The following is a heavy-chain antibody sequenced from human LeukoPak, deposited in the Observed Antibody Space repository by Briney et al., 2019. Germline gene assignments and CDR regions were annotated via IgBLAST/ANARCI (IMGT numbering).Heavy chain of an antibody. Sequence: SETLSLTCTVSGGSISSSSYYWGWISQPPGNGLEWIGTIYYSGSTYYNPSLKSRVTISVDTSKNQFSLKLSSVTAADTAVYYGARHAPSDFWSGYLPLHAFDIWGQGTMVTVSS. V-gene: IGHV4-39*01. J-gene: IGHJ3*02. D-gene: IGHD3-3*01. CDR2: IYYSGST. CDR1: GGSISSSSYY. CDR3: ARHAPSDFWSGYLPLHAFDI.